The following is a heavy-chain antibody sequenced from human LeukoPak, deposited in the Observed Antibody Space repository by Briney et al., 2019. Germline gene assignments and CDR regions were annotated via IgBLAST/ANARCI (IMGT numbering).Heavy chain of an antibody. J-gene: IGHJ5*02. CDR3: ARGPYYASGSSNWFDP. CDR2: IYYSGST. CDR1: GGSISSYY. V-gene: IGHV4-59*13. D-gene: IGHD3-10*01. Sequence: PSETLSLTCTVSGGSISSYYWSWIRQPPGKGLEWIGYIYYSGSTNYNPSLKSRVTMSVDTSKNQFSLKLSSVTAADTAVYYCARGPYYASGSSNWFDPWGQGTLVTVSS.